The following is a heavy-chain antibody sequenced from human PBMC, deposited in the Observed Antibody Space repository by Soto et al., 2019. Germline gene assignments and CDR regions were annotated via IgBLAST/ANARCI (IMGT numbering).Heavy chain of an antibody. CDR1: GDSVSSNSAA. D-gene: IGHD1-26*01. J-gene: IGHJ6*02. CDR2: TYYRSKWYS. CDR3: ARGREWELSYYYYYGMDV. V-gene: IGHV6-1*01. Sequence: SQTLSLTCAISGDSVSSNSAAWNWIRLSPSRGLEWLGRTYYRSKWYSVYAPSVKSRISINPDTSKNQFSLKLSSVTAADTAVYYCARGREWELSYYYYYGMDVWGQGTTVTVSS.